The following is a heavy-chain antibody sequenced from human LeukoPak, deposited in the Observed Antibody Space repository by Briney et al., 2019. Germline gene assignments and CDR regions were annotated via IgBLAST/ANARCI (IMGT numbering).Heavy chain of an antibody. CDR1: TYSISSGYY. Sequence: SETLSLTCTVSTYSISSGYYWGWIRQPPGKGLEWIGSIYHSRSTYYNPSLKSRVTISVDTSKNQFSLKLSSVTAADTAVYYCARDTAVRVSPNIVGATHFDYWGQGTLVTVSS. J-gene: IGHJ4*02. V-gene: IGHV4-38-2*02. CDR3: ARDTAVRVSPNIVGATHFDY. D-gene: IGHD1-26*01. CDR2: IYHSRST.